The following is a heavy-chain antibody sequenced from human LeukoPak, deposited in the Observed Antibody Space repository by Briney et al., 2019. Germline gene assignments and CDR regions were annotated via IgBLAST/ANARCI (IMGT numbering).Heavy chain of an antibody. Sequence: PGGSLRLSYAASGFTFSTYSMNWVRQAPGEGLDWVSYISSSSSTIYYADSVKGRFTISRDSAKNSLYLQMNSLRAEDTAVYYCARGMSSGRYAVDIWGQGTMVTVSS. CDR3: ARGMSSGRYAVDI. CDR2: ISSSSSTI. CDR1: GFTFSTYS. V-gene: IGHV3-48*01. D-gene: IGHD6-19*01. J-gene: IGHJ3*02.